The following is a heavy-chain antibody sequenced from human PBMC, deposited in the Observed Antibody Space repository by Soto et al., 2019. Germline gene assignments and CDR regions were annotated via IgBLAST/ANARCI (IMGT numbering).Heavy chain of an antibody. V-gene: IGHV3-73*01. Sequence: GGSLRLSCAASGFTFSGSAMHWVRQASGKGLEWVGRIRSKANSYATAYAASVKGRFTISRDDSKNTAYLQMNSLKTEDTAVYYCTRAASDILTGYSKVGAFDIWGQGTMVTV. J-gene: IGHJ3*02. CDR3: TRAASDILTGYSKVGAFDI. D-gene: IGHD3-9*01. CDR2: IRSKANSYAT. CDR1: GFTFSGSA.